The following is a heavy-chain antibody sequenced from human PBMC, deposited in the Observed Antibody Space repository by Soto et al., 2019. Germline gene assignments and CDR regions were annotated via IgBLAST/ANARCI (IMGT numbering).Heavy chain of an antibody. CDR1: GFTFSSYG. V-gene: IGHV3-33*01. D-gene: IGHD7-27*01. Sequence: QVQLVESGGGVVQPGRSLRLSCAASGFTFSSYGMHWVRQAPGKGLEWMAVIWYDGNSKDYGDSVRGRFTVSRDNSKNTLYLQMDSLRAEATAVYYCARDSSSGEGFDFWGQGTLVTVSS. J-gene: IGHJ4*02. CDR3: ARDSSSGEGFDF. CDR2: IWYDGNSK.